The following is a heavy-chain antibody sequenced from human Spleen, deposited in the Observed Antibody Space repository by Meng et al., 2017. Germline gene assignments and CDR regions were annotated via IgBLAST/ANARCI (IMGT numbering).Heavy chain of an antibody. CDR1: GGSFSDYF. D-gene: IGHD6-19*01. J-gene: IGHJ4*02. V-gene: IGHV4-34*01. CDR2: INHSGST. Sequence: QVQLQQWGAGLLKPSETLSLTCAVYGGSFSDYFWTWIRQTPGKGLEWIGEINHSGSTNYNPSLKSRVTLSVDTSKNQFSLKLSSVIAAETAVYYCAGVSVAGPAPVFDYWGQGTLVTVSS. CDR3: AGVSVAGPAPVFDY.